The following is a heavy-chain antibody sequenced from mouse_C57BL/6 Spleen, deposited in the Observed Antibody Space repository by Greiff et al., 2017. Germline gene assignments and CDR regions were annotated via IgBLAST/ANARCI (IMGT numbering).Heavy chain of an antibody. CDR2: LNPSSGYT. Sequence: VQLQPSWADLVNPGASVQLSCKASGYTFTSYWMPWVKQRPGQGLAWICYLNPSSGYTKYNQKFKDKATLTADKSSNTDYRQLSSLTSEDSAVYYCARGTKVVESFAYWGQGTLVTVSA. CDR3: ARGTKVVESFAY. V-gene: IGHV1-7*01. D-gene: IGHD1-1*01. J-gene: IGHJ3*01. CDR1: GYTFTSYW.